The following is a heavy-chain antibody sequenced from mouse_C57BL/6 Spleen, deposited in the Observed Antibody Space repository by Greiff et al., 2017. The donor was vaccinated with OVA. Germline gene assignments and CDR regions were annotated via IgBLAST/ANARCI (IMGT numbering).Heavy chain of an antibody. J-gene: IGHJ4*01. CDR3: ARALITTVEVSAMDY. D-gene: IGHD1-1*01. V-gene: IGHV1-18*01. CDR1: GYTFTDYN. CDR2: INPNNGGT. Sequence: EVQLQQSGPELVKPGASVKIPCKASGYTFTDYNMDWVKQSHGKSLEWIGDINPNNGGTIYNQKFKGKATLTVDKSSSTAYMELRSLTSEDTAVYYCARALITTVEVSAMDYWGQGTSVTVSS.